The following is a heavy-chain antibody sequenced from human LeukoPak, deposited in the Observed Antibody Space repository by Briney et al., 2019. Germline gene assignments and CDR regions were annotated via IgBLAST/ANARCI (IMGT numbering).Heavy chain of an antibody. D-gene: IGHD3-3*01. CDR2: INHSGST. V-gene: IGHV4-39*07. CDR3: ARESVLIFGVVPRPSHWFDP. CDR1: GGSISSSSYY. J-gene: IGHJ5*02. Sequence: SETLSLTCTVSGGSISSSSYYWSWIRQPPGKGLEWIGEINHSGSTNYNPSLKSRVTISVDTSKNQFSLKLSSVTAADTAVYYCARESVLIFGVVPRPSHWFDPWGQGTLVTVSS.